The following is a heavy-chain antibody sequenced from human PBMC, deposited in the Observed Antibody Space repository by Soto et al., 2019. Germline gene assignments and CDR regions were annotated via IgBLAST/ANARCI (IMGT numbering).Heavy chain of an antibody. J-gene: IGHJ3*02. Sequence: EVQLLESGGGLVQPGGSLRLSCAASGFTFSSYAMSWVRQAPGKGLEWGSAISGSGGSTYYADSVKGRFTISRDNSKNTLYLQMNSLRAEDTAVYYCAKVLRYCSSTSCYISGAFDIWGQGTMVTVSS. CDR3: AKVLRYCSSTSCYISGAFDI. CDR2: ISGSGGST. V-gene: IGHV3-23*01. D-gene: IGHD2-2*02. CDR1: GFTFSSYA.